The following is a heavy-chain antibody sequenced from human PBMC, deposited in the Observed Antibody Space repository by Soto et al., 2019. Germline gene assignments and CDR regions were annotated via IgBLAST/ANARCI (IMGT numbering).Heavy chain of an antibody. Sequence: GGSLRLSCAASGFTFSSSGMHWVRQVPGKGLEWVAVIWNDGSNKYYADSVKGRFSISRDNSKSTLYLQMNSLRAEDTAVYYCARNNEGSSGWYFALLSGLDIWGQGTMVTVSS. CDR1: GFTFSSSG. J-gene: IGHJ3*02. V-gene: IGHV3-33*01. CDR3: ARNNEGSSGWYFALLSGLDI. CDR2: IWNDGSNK. D-gene: IGHD6-19*01.